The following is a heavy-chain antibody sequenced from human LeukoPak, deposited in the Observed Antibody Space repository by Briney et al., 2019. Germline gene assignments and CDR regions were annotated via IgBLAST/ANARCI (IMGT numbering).Heavy chain of an antibody. CDR3: ARGAAGSYCSGGSCPYFDY. CDR1: VYTLTSYD. CDR2: VNPNSGDT. Sequence: ASVKVSCKPSVYTLTSYDVNWVRQAPRHKREWMGWVNPNSGDTGYAQKFQGRVTMTTNTSISTAYMELSRLRSEDTAVYYCARGAAGSYCSGGSCPYFDYWGQGTLVSVSS. J-gene: IGHJ4*01. V-gene: IGHV1-8*01. D-gene: IGHD2-15*01.